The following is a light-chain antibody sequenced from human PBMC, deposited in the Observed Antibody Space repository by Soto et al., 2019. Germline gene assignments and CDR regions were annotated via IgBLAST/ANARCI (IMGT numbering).Light chain of an antibody. V-gene: IGKV3-15*01. CDR3: QQYSSWPPIT. CDR2: GAS. J-gene: IGKJ5*01. Sequence: ELVLTQSPGTLSLSPGERATLSCRASQSVSTNLAWYQQKPGQAPRLVIYGASTRATGFPARFSGSGSGTEFSLTISSLQSEDFAVYYCQQYSSWPPITFGQGTRLEIK. CDR1: QSVSTN.